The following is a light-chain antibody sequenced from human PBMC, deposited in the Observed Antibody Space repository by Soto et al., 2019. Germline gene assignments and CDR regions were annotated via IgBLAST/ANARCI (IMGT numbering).Light chain of an antibody. CDR1: QNVLYS. CDR2: RAS. Sequence: DTVMTQSPDSLAVSLGERATINCKSSQNVLYSLAWYQQKPGQPPKVLVYRASTRESGVPDRFSGSGSGTHFSLTISSLQTEDVAVYYCQQYHSTPITFGQGTRLEIK. CDR3: QQYHSTPIT. J-gene: IGKJ5*01. V-gene: IGKV4-1*01.